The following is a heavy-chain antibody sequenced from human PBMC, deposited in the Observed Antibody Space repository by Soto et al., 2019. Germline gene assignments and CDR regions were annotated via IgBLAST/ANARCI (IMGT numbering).Heavy chain of an antibody. J-gene: IGHJ5*02. CDR1: GYTFTIYA. CDR3: ARASGSSYWFDP. D-gene: IGHD1-26*01. V-gene: IGHV1-18*01. CDR2: ISAYNGNT. Sequence: ASVKVSCTASGYTFTIYAMHWVRQAPGQGLEWMGWISAYNGNTNYAQKFQGRVTMTTDTSTSTAYMELRSLRSDDTAVYYCARASGSSYWFDPWGQGTLVTVSS.